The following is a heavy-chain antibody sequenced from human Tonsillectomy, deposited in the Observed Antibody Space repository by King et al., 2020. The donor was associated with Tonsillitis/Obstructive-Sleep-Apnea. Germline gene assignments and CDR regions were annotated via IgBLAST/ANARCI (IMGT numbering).Heavy chain of an antibody. CDR2: INHSGNT. CDR3: ARQFDIVVGHYYYYMDV. Sequence: VQLQQWGAGLLKPSETLSLTCAVYGGSFSGYYWSWIRQPPGKGLEWIGQINHSGNTNYNPSLKSRVTISVDTSKNQFSLKVSSVTAADTAVYYCARQFDIVVGHYYYYMDVWGKGTTVTVSS. V-gene: IGHV4-34*01. CDR1: GGSFSGYY. D-gene: IGHD2-2*01. J-gene: IGHJ6*03.